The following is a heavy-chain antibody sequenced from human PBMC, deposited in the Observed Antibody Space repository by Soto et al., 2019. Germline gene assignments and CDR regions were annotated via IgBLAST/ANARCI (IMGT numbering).Heavy chain of an antibody. Sequence: EVQLVESGGGLVQPGGSLRLSCAASGFTFSSYSMNWVRQAPGKGLEWVSYISSSSSTIYYADSVKGRFTISRDKAKNSLYLQMNSLRDEDTAVYYWARPEYSSSSYGMDVWGQATTVTVSS. CDR2: ISSSSSTI. D-gene: IGHD6-6*01. CDR3: ARPEYSSSSYGMDV. V-gene: IGHV3-48*02. CDR1: GFTFSSYS. J-gene: IGHJ6*02.